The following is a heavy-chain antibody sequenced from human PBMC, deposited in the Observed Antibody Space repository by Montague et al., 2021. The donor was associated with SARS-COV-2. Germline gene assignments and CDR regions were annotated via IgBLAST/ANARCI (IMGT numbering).Heavy chain of an antibody. Sequence: SETLSLTCSVSGGSLKNYYWSWIRQPPGKELEWMGYIDYSGSTNYNPSLRFRLTLSVDTSSNQFSLKLNSLTAADTAVYYCARMHSRGWAYFFDYWGQGTLVSVSS. V-gene: IGHV4-59*01. CDR2: IDYSGST. CDR3: ARMHSRGWAYFFDY. J-gene: IGHJ4*02. D-gene: IGHD6-19*01. CDR1: GGSLKNYY.